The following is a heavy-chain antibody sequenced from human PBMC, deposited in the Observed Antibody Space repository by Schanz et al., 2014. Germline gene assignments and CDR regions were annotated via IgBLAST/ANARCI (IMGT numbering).Heavy chain of an antibody. CDR3: ASPSGYSDYGTYFDF. V-gene: IGHV3-48*04. CDR2: ISSGSSYA. Sequence: DVQLLESGGGLVQPGGSLRLSCAASGFTLSSYWMHWVRQAPGKGLEWVSDISSGSSYANYADSVKGRFTISRDNAKNSLYLQMNSLRTEDTAVYYCASPSGYSDYGTYFDFWGQGTLXTVSS. J-gene: IGHJ4*02. CDR1: GFTLSSYW. D-gene: IGHD5-12*01.